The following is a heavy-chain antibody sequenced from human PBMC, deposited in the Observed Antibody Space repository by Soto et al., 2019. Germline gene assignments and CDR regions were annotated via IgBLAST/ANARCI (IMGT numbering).Heavy chain of an antibody. CDR3: ARGPPLGF. CDR1: GGSISSGGYS. Sequence: SETLSLTCAVSGGSISSGGYSWSWIRQPPGKGLECIGYIYHSGSTYYNPSLKSRVTISVDRSKNQFSLKLSSVTAADTAVYYCARGPPLGFWGQGTLVTVS. J-gene: IGHJ4*02. V-gene: IGHV4-30-2*01. CDR2: IYHSGST.